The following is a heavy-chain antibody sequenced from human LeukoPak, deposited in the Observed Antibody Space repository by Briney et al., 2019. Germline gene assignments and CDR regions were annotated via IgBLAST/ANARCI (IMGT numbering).Heavy chain of an antibody. D-gene: IGHD2-15*01. Sequence: GESLKISCKGSGYSFITYKIGWVRQMPGKGLEWMGIIYPGDSDTRYSPSFQGQVTISVDKSISTAYLRWSSLKASDTAMYYCARQEYCSGGSCYTWFDPWGQGTLVIVSS. CDR3: ARQEYCSGGSCYTWFDP. J-gene: IGHJ5*02. V-gene: IGHV5-51*01. CDR1: GYSFITYK. CDR2: IYPGDSDT.